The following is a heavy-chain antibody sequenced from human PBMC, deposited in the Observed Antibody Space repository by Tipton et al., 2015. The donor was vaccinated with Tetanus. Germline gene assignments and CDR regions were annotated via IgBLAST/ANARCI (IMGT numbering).Heavy chain of an antibody. J-gene: IGHJ2*01. CDR2: VDPRDSQA. CDR1: GYNFSHYS. CDR3: ARRRSAVLSGAYHWYFDL. V-gene: IGHV5-51*01. D-gene: IGHD3-3*01. Sequence: QSGAEVKKPGESLKISCQGSGYNFSHYSIGWVRQLPGRGLEWMGIVDPRDSQATYGPSFQGQVTLSADRSINVAYLQWGSLKASDTGLYYCARRRSAVLSGAYHWYFDLWGRGTLVGFSS.